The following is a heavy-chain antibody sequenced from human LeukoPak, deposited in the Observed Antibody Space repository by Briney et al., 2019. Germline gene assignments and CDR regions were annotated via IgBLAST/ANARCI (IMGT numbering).Heavy chain of an antibody. V-gene: IGHV1-8*01. CDR1: GYTFTSYD. CDR3: ARDNGYRTPHYFDY. D-gene: IGHD5-18*01. J-gene: IGHJ4*02. CDR2: MNPNSGNT. Sequence: GASVKVSCKASGYTFTSYDINWVRQATGQGLEWMGWMNPNSGNTGYAQKFQGRVTMTRNTSISTAYMELSSLRSEDTAVYYCARDNGYRTPHYFDYWGQGTLVAVSS.